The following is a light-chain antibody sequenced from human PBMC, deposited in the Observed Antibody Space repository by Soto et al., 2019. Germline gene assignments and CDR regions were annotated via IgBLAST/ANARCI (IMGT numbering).Light chain of an antibody. CDR3: QQYNNWPGT. CDR2: GAS. Sequence: EIVLTQSPGTLSLSPGDRATLCCRASQSVSSNLAWYQQKPGQAPRILIYGASTRATGIPARFSGSRSGTECTLTISSLQSEDVPVYYCQQYNNWPGTLGQGTKVDIK. CDR1: QSVSSN. J-gene: IGKJ1*01. V-gene: IGKV3-15*01.